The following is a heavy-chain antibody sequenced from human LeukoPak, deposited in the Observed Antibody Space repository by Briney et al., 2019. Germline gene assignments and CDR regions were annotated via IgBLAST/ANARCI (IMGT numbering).Heavy chain of an antibody. CDR2: INTDGSTT. CDR3: ARGRGGSYHY. Sequence: GGSLRPSCAASGFTFSNDWMHWVRQAPGKGLVWVSRINTDGSTTTYADSVKGRFTISRDNAKNTLYLQMNSLRVEDTAVYYCARGRGGSYHYWGQGTLVTVSS. D-gene: IGHD1-26*01. V-gene: IGHV3-74*01. J-gene: IGHJ4*02. CDR1: GFTFSNDW.